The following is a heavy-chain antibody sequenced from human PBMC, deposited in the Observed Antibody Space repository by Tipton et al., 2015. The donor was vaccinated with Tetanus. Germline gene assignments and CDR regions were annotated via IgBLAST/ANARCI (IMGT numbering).Heavy chain of an antibody. Sequence: TLSLTCTVSGVSIADNTNYWGWIRQSPGKGLEWIGSIFFSGHTYSNPSLKSRATISVDTSRNQFSLRLSSVTAADTAVYYCARHSSGYFTFFDYWGQGTLVTASS. CDR3: ARHSSGYFTFFDY. CDR1: GVSIADNTNY. V-gene: IGHV4-39*01. CDR2: IFFSGHT. J-gene: IGHJ4*02. D-gene: IGHD3-22*01.